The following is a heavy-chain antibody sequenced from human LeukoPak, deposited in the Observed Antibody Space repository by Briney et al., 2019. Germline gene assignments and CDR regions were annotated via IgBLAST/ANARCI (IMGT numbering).Heavy chain of an antibody. V-gene: IGHV4-34*01. D-gene: IGHD6-6*01. CDR2: INHSGST. Sequence: KPSETLSLTCAVYGGSFSGYYWSWIRQPPGKGLEWIGEINHSGSTNYNPSLKSRVTISVDTSKNQFSLKLSSVTAADTAVYYCARLPAARLRPPSYYYYYMDVWGKGTTVTVSS. J-gene: IGHJ6*03. CDR1: GGSFSGYY. CDR3: ARLPAARLRPPSYYYYYMDV.